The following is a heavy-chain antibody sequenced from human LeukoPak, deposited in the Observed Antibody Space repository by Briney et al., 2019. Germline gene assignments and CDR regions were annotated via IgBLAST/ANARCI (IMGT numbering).Heavy chain of an antibody. D-gene: IGHD4-17*01. Sequence: GGSLRLSCAASGFTFSSYWINWVRPSPGKGPEWVANIKPDGSEKKYVESVKGRFTISRDNAKNSLYLQMNSLRDDDTAVYYCARGASVNVFDIWGQGTMVTVSS. CDR2: IKPDGSEK. V-gene: IGHV3-7*01. J-gene: IGHJ3*02. CDR3: ARGASVNVFDI. CDR1: GFTFSSYW.